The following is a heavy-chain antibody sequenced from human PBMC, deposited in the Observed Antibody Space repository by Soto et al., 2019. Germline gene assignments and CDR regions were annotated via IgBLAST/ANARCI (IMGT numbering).Heavy chain of an antibody. Sequence: SETLSLTCTVSGGSISSGGYDWSWIRQPPGKGLEWIGYMYYSGSTYYNPSLKSRVTISVDTSKNQFSLKLNSVTAADTAVYYCARGGYCSGGSCYSDWFDPWGQGTLVTVS. CDR3: ARGGYCSGGSCYSDWFDP. V-gene: IGHV4-30-4*01. D-gene: IGHD2-15*01. CDR1: GGSISSGGYD. CDR2: MYYSGST. J-gene: IGHJ5*02.